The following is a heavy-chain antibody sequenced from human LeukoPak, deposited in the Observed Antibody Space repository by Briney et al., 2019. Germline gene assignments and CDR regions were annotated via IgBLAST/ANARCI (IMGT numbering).Heavy chain of an antibody. D-gene: IGHD5-18*01. Sequence: PGGSLRRSCVASGFTFTNYWMSWVRQVPGKGLEWVAIIKQDGSEELYADSVRGRYTISRDNAKNSLYLQMNSLRAEDTAVYHCARGYSYGLAPFDYWGQGTLVSVSS. J-gene: IGHJ4*02. CDR1: GFTFTNYW. V-gene: IGHV3-7*01. CDR3: ARGYSYGLAPFDY. CDR2: IKQDGSEE.